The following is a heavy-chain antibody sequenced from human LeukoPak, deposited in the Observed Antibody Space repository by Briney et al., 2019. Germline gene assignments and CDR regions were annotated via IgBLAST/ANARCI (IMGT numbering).Heavy chain of an antibody. D-gene: IGHD2-15*01. CDR3: ARGEDIVVVVAATYFDY. CDR2: IIPIFGTA. J-gene: IGHJ4*02. CDR1: GGTFSSYA. V-gene: IGHV1-69*05. Sequence: ASVKVSCKASGGTFSSYAISWVRQAPGQGLEWMGGIIPIFGTANYAQKLQGRVTMTTDTSTSTAYMELRSLRSDDTAVYYCARGEDIVVVVAATYFDYWGQGTLVTVSS.